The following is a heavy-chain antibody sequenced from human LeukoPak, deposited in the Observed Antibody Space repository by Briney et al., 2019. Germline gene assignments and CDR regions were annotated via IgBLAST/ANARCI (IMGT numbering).Heavy chain of an antibody. CDR3: ARAQWLGSGEPIDY. J-gene: IGHJ4*02. D-gene: IGHD3-22*01. V-gene: IGHV3-23*01. CDR1: GFTFSSYA. CDR2: ISGSGGST. Sequence: PGGSLRLSCAASGFTFSSYAMSRVRQAPGKGLEWVSAISGSGGSTYYADSVKGRFTISRDNSKNTLYLQMNSLRAEDTAVYYCARAQWLGSGEPIDYWGQGTLVTVSS.